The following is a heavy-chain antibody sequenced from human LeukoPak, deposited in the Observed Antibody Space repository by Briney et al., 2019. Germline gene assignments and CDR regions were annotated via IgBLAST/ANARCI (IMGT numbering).Heavy chain of an antibody. D-gene: IGHD4-17*01. CDR1: GYTFTSYA. J-gene: IGHJ4*02. CDR3: ARGSHYGDYVGDYFDY. V-gene: IGHV1-18*01. CDR2: ISAYNGNT. Sequence: ASVKVSCKASGYTFTSYAINWVRQAPGQGLEWMGWISAYNGNTNYAQKLQGRVTMTTDTSTSTAYMELRSLRSDDTAVYYCARGSHYGDYVGDYFDYWGQGTLVTVSS.